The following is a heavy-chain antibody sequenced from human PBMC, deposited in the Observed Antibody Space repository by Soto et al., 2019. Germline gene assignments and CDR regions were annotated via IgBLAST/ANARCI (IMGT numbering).Heavy chain of an antibody. V-gene: IGHV1-69*12. CDR1: GGTFSSYA. Sequence: QVQLVQSGAEVKKPGSSVKVSCKASGGTFSSYAISWVRQAPGRGLEWMGGILPIFGTANYAQKFQGRVTITADESTSTAYMELTSLRSEDTAVYYCARDGYYYDSSGYNYNWLDPWGQGTLVIVSS. D-gene: IGHD3-22*01. J-gene: IGHJ5*02. CDR2: ILPIFGTA. CDR3: ARDGYYYDSSGYNYNWLDP.